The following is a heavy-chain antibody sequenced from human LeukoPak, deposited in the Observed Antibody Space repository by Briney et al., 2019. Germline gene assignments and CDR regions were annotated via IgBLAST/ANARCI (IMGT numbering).Heavy chain of an antibody. J-gene: IGHJ3*02. CDR3: ARPNAALTVTTSAFDI. D-gene: IGHD4-17*01. CDR1: GAPISSVSYY. Sequence: WEPLPPTGTVPGAPISSVSYYWGWIRQPQGKGLGWIGSIYYSGRTYYNPSLKSRVTISVDTSKNQFSLKLSSVTAADTAVYYCARPNAALTVTTSAFDIWGQGTMVTVSS. CDR2: IYYSGRT. V-gene: IGHV4-39*07.